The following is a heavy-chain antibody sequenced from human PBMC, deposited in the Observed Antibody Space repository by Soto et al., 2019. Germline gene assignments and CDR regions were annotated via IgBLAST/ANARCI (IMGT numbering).Heavy chain of an antibody. D-gene: IGHD3-3*02. CDR2: ISAYNGNT. Sequence: QVQLVQSGAEVKKPGASVKVSCKASGYTFTSYGISWVRQAPGQGLEWMGWISAYNGNTNYAQKLQGRVTMTTDTSTSTADMELRSLRSDDTAVYYCARDRRARAFYYYYGMDVWGQGTTVTVSS. CDR1: GYTFTSYG. J-gene: IGHJ6*02. V-gene: IGHV1-18*01. CDR3: ARDRRARAFYYYYGMDV.